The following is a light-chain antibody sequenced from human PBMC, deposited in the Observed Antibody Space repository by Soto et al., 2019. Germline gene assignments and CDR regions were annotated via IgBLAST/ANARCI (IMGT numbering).Light chain of an antibody. CDR3: QQSYTTPWT. CDR1: QPANIY. V-gene: IGKV1-39*01. J-gene: IGKJ1*01. CDR2: PTS. Sequence: DIKITHSPSSFSASVGDRVTITCRASQPANIYFNWNQQKPGKPPTLLIYPTSTLQSGVPSSFSGSGSVTDFTLTINSLQPEDFATYYCQQSYTTPWTFGQGTKVEIK.